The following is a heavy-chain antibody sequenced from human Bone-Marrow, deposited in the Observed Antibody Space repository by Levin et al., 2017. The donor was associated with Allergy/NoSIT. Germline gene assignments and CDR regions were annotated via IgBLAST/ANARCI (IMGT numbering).Heavy chain of an antibody. CDR3: ARHGGGGYFDTSGYYYDY. D-gene: IGHD3-22*01. V-gene: IGHV5-51*01. J-gene: IGHJ4*02. Sequence: PGGSLRLSCKGSGYNFINYWIGWVRQMPGKGLEWVGIIYPDDSNIRYSPSFQGQVTISADKSLNTAYLQWSRLKASDTAIYYCARHGGGGYFDTSGYYYDYWGQGTLVTVSS. CDR1: GYNFINYW. CDR2: IYPDDSNI.